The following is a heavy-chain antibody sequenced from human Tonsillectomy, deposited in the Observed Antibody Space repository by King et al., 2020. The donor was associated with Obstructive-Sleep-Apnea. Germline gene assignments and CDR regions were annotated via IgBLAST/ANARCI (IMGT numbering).Heavy chain of an antibody. J-gene: IGHJ4*02. CDR1: GFTFADYA. D-gene: IGHD6-19*01. V-gene: IGHV3-49*03. CDR3: TREGSGRDY. CDR2: IRSRPYGGTS. Sequence: VQLVESGGGLVQPGRSLRLSCTASGFTFADYAMSWFRQAPGLGLEWVGFIRSRPYGGTSEYAASVKGRFTISRDDSKSIAYLQMNSLKNEDTAVYYCTREGSGRDYWGQGTLVTVSS.